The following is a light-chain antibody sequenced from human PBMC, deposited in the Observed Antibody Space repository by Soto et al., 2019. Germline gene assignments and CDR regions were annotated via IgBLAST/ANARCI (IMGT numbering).Light chain of an antibody. J-gene: IGLJ3*02. Sequence: QSALTQPPSASGTPGQSLTISCSGSRSNIGSHFVYWYQHLPGTAPKLLIFRDGQRPSGVPARFFGSKSGTSASLAITGLRSEDEADYYCAVWDQSLTGWVFGGGTKLTVL. CDR1: RSNIGSHF. CDR3: AVWDQSLTGWV. CDR2: RDG. V-gene: IGLV1-47*01.